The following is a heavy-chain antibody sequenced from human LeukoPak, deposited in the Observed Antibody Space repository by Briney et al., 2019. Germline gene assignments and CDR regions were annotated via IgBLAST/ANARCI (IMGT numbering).Heavy chain of an antibody. V-gene: IGHV3-53*01. J-gene: IGHJ6*02. CDR1: GLTVISNY. CDR3: ARWYCSSTNCDSYYYGMDV. Sequence: PGGSLRLSCAASGLTVISNYMSWVRQAPGKGLEWVSLIYSGGSTYYADSVKGRFTISRDNAKNSLYLQMNSLRAEDTAVYYCARWYCSSTNCDSYYYGMDVRGQGTTVTVSS. D-gene: IGHD2-2*01. CDR2: IYSGGST.